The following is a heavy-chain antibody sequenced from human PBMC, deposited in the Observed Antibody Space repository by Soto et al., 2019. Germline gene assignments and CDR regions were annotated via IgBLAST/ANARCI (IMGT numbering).Heavy chain of an antibody. J-gene: IGHJ5*02. CDR2: IYYSGST. CDR1: GGSISSYY. D-gene: IGHD6-6*01. Sequence: PSETLSLTCTVSGGSISSYYWSWIRQPPGKGLEWIGYIYYSGSTNYNPSLKSRVTISVDTSKNQFSLKLSSVTAADTAVYYCARQPVVSGAARLGWFDPWGQGTLVTVSS. V-gene: IGHV4-59*08. CDR3: ARQPVVSGAARLGWFDP.